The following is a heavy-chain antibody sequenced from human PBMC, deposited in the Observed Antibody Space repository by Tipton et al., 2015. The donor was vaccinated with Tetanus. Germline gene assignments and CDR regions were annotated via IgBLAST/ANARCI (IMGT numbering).Heavy chain of an antibody. CDR2: IKYDGSEQ. J-gene: IGHJ6*02. CDR3: ARDFFYSGLSGMDV. CDR1: GFTFNTYW. D-gene: IGHD4-11*01. Sequence: SLRLSCAASGFTFNTYWMNWVRQGPGKGLEWVASIKYDGSEQYYVDSVKGRFTISRDNAKNSLYLQMNSLRAEDTALYYCARDFFYSGLSGMDVCGQGTTVTVSS. V-gene: IGHV3-7*01.